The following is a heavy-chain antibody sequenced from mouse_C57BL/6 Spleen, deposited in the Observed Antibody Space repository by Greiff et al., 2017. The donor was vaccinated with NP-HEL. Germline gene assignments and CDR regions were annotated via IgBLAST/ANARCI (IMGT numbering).Heavy chain of an antibody. V-gene: IGHV1-69*01. J-gene: IGHJ3*01. CDR3: ARGYYGAAY. D-gene: IGHD1-1*01. Sequence: VQLQQPGAELVMPGASVKLSCKASGYTFTSYWMHWVKQRPGQGLEWIGEIDPSDSYTNYNQKFKGKSTLTVDKSSSTAYMQLSSLTSEDSAVYYCARGYYGAAYWGQGTLVTVSA. CDR1: GYTFTSYW. CDR2: IDPSDSYT.